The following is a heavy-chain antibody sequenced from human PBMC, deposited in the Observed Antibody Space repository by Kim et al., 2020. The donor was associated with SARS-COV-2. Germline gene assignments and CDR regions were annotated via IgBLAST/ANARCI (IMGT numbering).Heavy chain of an antibody. CDR3: ARVRIVGATPPYYFDY. V-gene: IGHV4-39*07. Sequence: SETLSLTCTVSGGSISSSSYYWGWIRQPPGKGLEWIGSIYYSGSTYYNPSLKSRVTISVDTSKNQFSLKLSSVTAADTAVYYCARVRIVGATPPYYFDYWGQGTLVTVSS. CDR2: IYYSGST. CDR1: GGSISSSSYY. D-gene: IGHD1-26*01. J-gene: IGHJ4*02.